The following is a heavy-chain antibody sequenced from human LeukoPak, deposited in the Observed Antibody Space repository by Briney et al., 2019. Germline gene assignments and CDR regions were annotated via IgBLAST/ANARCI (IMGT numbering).Heavy chain of an antibody. CDR1: GITFSTYS. J-gene: IGHJ4*02. CDR3: ASLGCSSTSCDNY. CDR2: ISSISNSI. Sequence: GGSLRPSCAASGITFSTYSMNWVRQAPGKGLEWVSYISSISNSIYYADSVKGRFTIYRDNAKNSLYLQMNSLRAEDTAIYYCASLGCSSTSCDNYWGQGTLVTVSS. D-gene: IGHD2-2*02. V-gene: IGHV3-48*01.